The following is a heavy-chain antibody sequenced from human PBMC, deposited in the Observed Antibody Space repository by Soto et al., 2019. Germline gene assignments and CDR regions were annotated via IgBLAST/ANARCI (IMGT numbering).Heavy chain of an antibody. Sequence: QLQLQESGPGLVKPSETLSLTCTVSGGSIRSSSYYWGWIRPPPGKGLEWIGSIYYSGRTYYNPSLNSRVTLTVDTSKNQFPLKLSSVTAADKAVYYCARHVASAGTGGDYWGQGTLVNVSS. D-gene: IGHD6-13*01. CDR3: ARHVASAGTGGDY. V-gene: IGHV4-39*01. CDR2: IYYSGRT. CDR1: GGSIRSSSYY. J-gene: IGHJ4*02.